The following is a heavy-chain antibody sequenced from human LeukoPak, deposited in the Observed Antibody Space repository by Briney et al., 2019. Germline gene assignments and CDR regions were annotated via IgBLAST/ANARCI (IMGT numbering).Heavy chain of an antibody. J-gene: IGHJ6*03. D-gene: IGHD2-2*01. CDR1: GFTVSSNY. V-gene: IGHV3-66*01. Sequence: GGSLRLSCAASGFTVSSNYMSWVRQAPGKGLEWVLIIYSCGSTYYADSVKGRFTISRDNSKNTLYLQMNSLRAEDTAVYYCARDRSVGSYCSTTTLDMDVWGKGTTVTVSS. CDR2: IYSCGST. CDR3: ARDRSVGSYCSTTTLDMDV.